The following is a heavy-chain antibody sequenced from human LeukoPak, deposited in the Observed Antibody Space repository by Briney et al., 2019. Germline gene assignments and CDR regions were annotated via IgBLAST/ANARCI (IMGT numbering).Heavy chain of an antibody. J-gene: IGHJ4*02. V-gene: IGHV4-39*07. Sequence: SETLSLTCTVSAGSISSSSYYWGWIRQPPGKGLEWIGSIYYSGSTYYNPSLKSRVTISVDTSKNQFSLKLSSVTAADTAVYYCARDFYGGRYYWGQGTLVTVSS. CDR3: ARDFYGGRYY. D-gene: IGHD4-23*01. CDR1: AGSISSSSYY. CDR2: IYYSGST.